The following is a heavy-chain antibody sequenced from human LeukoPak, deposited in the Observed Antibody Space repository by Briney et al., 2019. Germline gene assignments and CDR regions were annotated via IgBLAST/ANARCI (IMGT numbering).Heavy chain of an antibody. V-gene: IGHV4-61*02. CDR3: ARGSVVVTAIPAEHFDY. CDR2: IYTSGST. CDR1: GGSISSGSYY. J-gene: IGHJ4*02. Sequence: SETLSLTCTVSGGSISSGSYYWSWIRQPAGKGLEWIGRIYTSGSTNYNPSLKSRVTISVDTSKNQFSLKLSSVTAADTAVYYCARGSVVVTAIPAEHFDYWGQGTLVTVSS. D-gene: IGHD2-21*02.